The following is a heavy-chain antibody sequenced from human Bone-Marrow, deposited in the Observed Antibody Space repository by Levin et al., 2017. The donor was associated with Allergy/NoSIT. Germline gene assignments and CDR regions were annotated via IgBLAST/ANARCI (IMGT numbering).Heavy chain of an antibody. V-gene: IGHV3-23*01. CDR1: GFTFSSYA. CDR3: AKDHMVRGVIIRRTYFDY. D-gene: IGHD3-10*01. J-gene: IGHJ4*02. CDR2: ISGSGGST. Sequence: GESLKISCAASGFTFSSYAMSWVRQAPGKGLEWVSAISGSGGSTYYADSVKGRFTISRDNSKNTLYLQMNSLRAEDTAVYYCAKDHMVRGVIIRRTYFDYWGQGTLVTVSS.